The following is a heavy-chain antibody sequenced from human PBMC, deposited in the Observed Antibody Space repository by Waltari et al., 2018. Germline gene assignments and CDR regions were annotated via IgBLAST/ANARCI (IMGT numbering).Heavy chain of an antibody. CDR2: VFSSGST. Sequence: QVHLQESGPGLVKPSETLSLTCTVSGGPISSYYWSWIRQPPGKGLEWIGYVFSSGSTNNHPSLKSRVTISVDTSNYQFSLKLNSVTAADTAVYFCARDRYCSGGTCHDWYLDLWGRGTLVTVSS. V-gene: IGHV4-59*01. D-gene: IGHD2-15*01. CDR3: ARDRYCSGGTCHDWYLDL. CDR1: GGPISSYY. J-gene: IGHJ2*01.